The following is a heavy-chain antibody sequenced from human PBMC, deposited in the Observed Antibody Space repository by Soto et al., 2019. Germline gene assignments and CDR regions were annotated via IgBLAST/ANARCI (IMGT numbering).Heavy chain of an antibody. V-gene: IGHV1-69*02. J-gene: IGHJ4*02. CDR1: GGTFSSYT. Sequence: QVQLVQSGAEVKKPGSSVKVSCKASGGTFSSYTISWVRQAPGQGLEWMGRIIPILGIANYAQKFQGRVTITADKSTSTAYMELSSLRSEDTAVYYCARSCSGGSCYSGGTGHFDYWGQGTLVTVSS. CDR2: IIPILGIA. D-gene: IGHD2-15*01. CDR3: ARSCSGGSCYSGGTGHFDY.